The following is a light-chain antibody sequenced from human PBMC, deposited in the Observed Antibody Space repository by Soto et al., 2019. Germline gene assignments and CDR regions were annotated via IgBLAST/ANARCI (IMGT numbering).Light chain of an antibody. CDR3: QQYRDYPRT. V-gene: IGKV1-16*01. CDR2: LAS. Sequence: IQMAQSPSSLSASVGDRVTITCRASHDIRDYLAWFQQKPGKAPKSLIYLASKLQSGVPSRFNGSGSGTEFSLTISNLQPDDFATYYCQQYRDYPRTFGQGTKLQI. CDR1: HDIRDY. J-gene: IGKJ2*01.